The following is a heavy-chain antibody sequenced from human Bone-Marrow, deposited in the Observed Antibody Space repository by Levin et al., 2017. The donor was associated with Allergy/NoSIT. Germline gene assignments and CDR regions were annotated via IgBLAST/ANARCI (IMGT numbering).Heavy chain of an antibody. CDR1: GFLFSTYS. CDR2: ISGDSGTI. D-gene: IGHD5-18*01. J-gene: IGHJ5*02. CDR3: ATAAYST. Sequence: SCAASGFLFSTYSMNWVRQAPGRGLECLSYISGDSGTIYYADSVKGRFTVSRDNAKNSLYLQMNFLTDEDTATYYCATAAYSTWGQGTLVTVSS. V-gene: IGHV3-48*02.